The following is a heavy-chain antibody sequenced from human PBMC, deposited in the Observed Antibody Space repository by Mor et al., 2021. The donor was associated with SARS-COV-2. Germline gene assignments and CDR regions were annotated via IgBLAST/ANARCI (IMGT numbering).Heavy chain of an antibody. CDR2: IYHSGST. V-gene: IGHV4-4*02. Sequence: RLEWIGEIYHSGSTNYNPSLKSRVTISVDKSKNQFSLKLSSVTAADTAVYYCASERYYYYGMDVWGQGT. CDR3: ASERYYYYGMDV. J-gene: IGHJ6*02.